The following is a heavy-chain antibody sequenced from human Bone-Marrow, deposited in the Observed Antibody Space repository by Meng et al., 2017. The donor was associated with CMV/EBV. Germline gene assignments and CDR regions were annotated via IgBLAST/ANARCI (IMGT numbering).Heavy chain of an antibody. Sequence: SETLSLTCTVSGYSISSGYYWGWIRQPPGKGLEWIGSIYHSGSTYYNPSLKSRVTISVDTSKNQFSLKLSSVTAADTAVYYCASGGFVVVPAAMYWFDPWDEGTLVTVSS. CDR3: ASGGFVVVPAAMYWFDP. CDR1: GYSISSGYY. D-gene: IGHD2-2*01. J-gene: IGHJ5*02. CDR2: IYHSGST. V-gene: IGHV4-38-2*02.